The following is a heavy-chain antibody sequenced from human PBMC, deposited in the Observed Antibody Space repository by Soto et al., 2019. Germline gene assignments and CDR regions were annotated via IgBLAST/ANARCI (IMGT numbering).Heavy chain of an antibody. CDR1: GASISGYY. CDR3: ARVETKENKHGGYFNGMDV. Sequence: TLSLTCTVSGASISGYYWSWIRQPPGEGLEWIGYIYYSGSTSYNPSLKSRVTISLDMSKNQFSLKLSSVTAADTAVYYCARVETKENKHGGYFNGMDVWGQGTTVTVSS. CDR2: IYYSGST. J-gene: IGHJ6*02. V-gene: IGHV4-59*01. D-gene: IGHD3-16*01.